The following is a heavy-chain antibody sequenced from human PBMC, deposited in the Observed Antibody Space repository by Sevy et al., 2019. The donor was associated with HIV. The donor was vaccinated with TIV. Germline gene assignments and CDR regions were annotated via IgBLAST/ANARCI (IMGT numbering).Heavy chain of an antibody. CDR3: ARHHCSVSACYLFDY. CDR1: GDSISSSSYF. V-gene: IGHV4-39*01. J-gene: IGHJ4*02. CDR2: GYFSGST. D-gene: IGHD2-15*01. Sequence: SEILSLTCTVSGDSISSSSYFWGWIRQPPGKGLEWIGTGYFSGSTYYNVSLKSRVTISVDTSKSQFSLKLSSVTAADTAVYYCARHHCSVSACYLFDYWGQGILVTVSS.